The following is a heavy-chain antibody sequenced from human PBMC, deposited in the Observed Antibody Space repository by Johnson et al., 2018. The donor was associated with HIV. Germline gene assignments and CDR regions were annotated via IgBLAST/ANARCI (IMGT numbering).Heavy chain of an antibody. CDR1: GFTFSSYA. CDR3: AREGYDSSGYSDAFDI. D-gene: IGHD3-22*01. CDR2: ISYDGGDT. J-gene: IGHJ3*02. V-gene: IGHV3-30-3*01. Sequence: QVQLVESGGGLVQPGRSLRLSCAASGFTFSSYAMHWVRQAPGKGLEWLAIISYDGGDTWYADSVKGRFTVSRDNSKDTLYLQMNSLRAEDTAVYYCAREGYDSSGYSDAFDIWGQGTMVTVSS.